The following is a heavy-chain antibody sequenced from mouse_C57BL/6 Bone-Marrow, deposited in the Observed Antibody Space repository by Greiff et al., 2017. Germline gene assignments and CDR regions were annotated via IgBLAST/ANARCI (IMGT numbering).Heavy chain of an antibody. J-gene: IGHJ3*01. CDR3: ARRGLGAWFAY. V-gene: IGHV1-85*01. CDR1: GYTFTSYD. D-gene: IGHD4-1*01. Sequence: QVQLKQSGPELVKPGASVKLSCKASGYTFTSYDINWVKQRPGQGREWIGWIYPRDGRTKYNEKFKGKATLTVDTSSSTAYMELHSLTSEDSAVYFCARRGLGAWFAYWGQGTLVTVSA. CDR2: IYPRDGRT.